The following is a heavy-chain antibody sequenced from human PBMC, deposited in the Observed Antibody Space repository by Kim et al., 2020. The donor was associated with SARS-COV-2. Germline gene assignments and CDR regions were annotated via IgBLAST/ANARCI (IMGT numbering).Heavy chain of an antibody. J-gene: IGHJ4*02. Sequence: GGSLRLSCAASGFTFSSYGMHWVRQAPGKGLEWVAVIWYDGSNKYYADSVKGRFTISRDNSKNTLYLQMNSLRAEDTAVYYCARVISIVVAAVHPIDYWGQGTLVTVSS. D-gene: IGHD6-13*01. CDR2: IWYDGSNK. V-gene: IGHV3-33*01. CDR1: GFTFSSYG. CDR3: ARVISIVVAAVHPIDY.